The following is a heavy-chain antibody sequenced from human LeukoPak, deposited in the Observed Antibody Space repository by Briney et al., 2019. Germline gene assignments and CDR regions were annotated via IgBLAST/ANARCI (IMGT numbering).Heavy chain of an antibody. CDR1: GGTFSSYA. CDR3: ARRGAFMVRGVIAYFDY. J-gene: IGHJ4*02. D-gene: IGHD3-10*01. V-gene: IGHV1-69*13. CDR2: IIPIFGTA. Sequence: SVKVSCKASGGTFSSYAISWVRQAPGQGLEWMGRIIPIFGTANYAQKFQGRVTITADESTSTAYMELSSLRSEDTAVYYCARRGAFMVRGVIAYFDYWGQGTLVTVSS.